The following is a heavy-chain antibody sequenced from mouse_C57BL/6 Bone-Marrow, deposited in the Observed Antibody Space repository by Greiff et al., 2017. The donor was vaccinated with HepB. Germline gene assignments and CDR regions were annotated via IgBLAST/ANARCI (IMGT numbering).Heavy chain of an antibody. Sequence: QVQLQQSGAELVKPGASVKLSCKASGYTFTEYTIHWVKQRSGQGLEWIGWFYPGSGSIKYNEKFKDKATLTADKSSSTVYMELSRLTSEDSAVYFCERQEEGRLPYSNSLYWYFEVWGAGTTVTVSS. CDR1: GYTFTEYT. CDR3: ERQEEGRLPYSNSLYWYFEV. D-gene: IGHD2-5*01. CDR2: FYPGSGSI. V-gene: IGHV1-62-2*01. J-gene: IGHJ1*01.